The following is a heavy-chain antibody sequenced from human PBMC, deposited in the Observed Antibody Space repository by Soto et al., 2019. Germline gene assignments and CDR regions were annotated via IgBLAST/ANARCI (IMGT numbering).Heavy chain of an antibody. V-gene: IGHV4-39*07. CDR3: ARWKQSQGYSPYNWFDP. CDR1: GGSISSSSYY. J-gene: IGHJ5*02. Sequence: SETLSLTCTVSGGSISSSSYYWGWIRQPPGKGLEWLGYIHYSGTTYYNPSLKSRVSISIDTSKNQFSLNLASVTAADTAVYYCARWKQSQGYSPYNWFDPWGQGSLVTVS. D-gene: IGHD2-21*01. CDR2: IHYSGTT.